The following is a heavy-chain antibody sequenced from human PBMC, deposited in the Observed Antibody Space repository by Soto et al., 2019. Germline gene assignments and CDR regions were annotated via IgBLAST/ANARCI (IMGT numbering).Heavy chain of an antibody. CDR3: ATDLGTGY. Sequence: EVQLVESGGGLVQPGGSLRLSCAASGFTFSSYWMHWVRQAPGKGLVWVSRMNSDGSSTSYSDSVEGRFTISRDNAKNTLYLQMNSLKTEDTAVYYCATDLGTGYWGQGTLVNVSS. V-gene: IGHV3-74*01. D-gene: IGHD7-27*01. J-gene: IGHJ4*02. CDR2: MNSDGSST. CDR1: GFTFSSYW.